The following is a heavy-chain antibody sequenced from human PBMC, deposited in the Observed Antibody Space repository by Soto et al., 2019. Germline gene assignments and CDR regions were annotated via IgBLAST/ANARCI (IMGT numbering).Heavy chain of an antibody. CDR1: GFTFSSNA. CDR2: ISSSSSYI. Sequence: GGSLRLSCAASGFTFSSNAMSWVRQAPGKGLEWVSSISSSSSYIYYADSVKGRFTISRDNAKNSLYLQMNSLRAEDTAVYYCARGIVVVPAAIRSWFDPWGQGTLVTVSS. D-gene: IGHD2-2*02. V-gene: IGHV3-21*01. CDR3: ARGIVVVPAAIRSWFDP. J-gene: IGHJ5*02.